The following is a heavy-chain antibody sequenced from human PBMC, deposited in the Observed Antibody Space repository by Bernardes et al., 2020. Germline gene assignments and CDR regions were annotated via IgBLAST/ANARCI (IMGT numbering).Heavy chain of an antibody. V-gene: IGHV3-33*01. CDR3: ARNSGTSSYYYDSSGYDAFDI. Sequence: GGSLRLSCAASGFTFSSYGMHWVRQAPGKGLEWVAVIWYDGSNKYYADSVKGRFTISRDNSKNTLYLQMNSLRAEDTAVYYCARNSGTSSYYYDSSGYDAFDIWGQGTMVTVSS. CDR1: GFTFSSYG. J-gene: IGHJ3*02. CDR2: IWYDGSNK. D-gene: IGHD3-22*01.